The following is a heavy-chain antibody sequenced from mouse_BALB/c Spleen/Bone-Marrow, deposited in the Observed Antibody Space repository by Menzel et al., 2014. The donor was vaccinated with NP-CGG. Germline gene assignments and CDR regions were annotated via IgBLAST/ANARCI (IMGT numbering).Heavy chain of an antibody. CDR2: IDPGRGSS. Sequence: QVQLKESGPELVKPGASVKMSCKASGYTFTDYVITWVKRRTGQGLEWIGEIDPGRGSSFYNEKSKAKATLTADKSANTAYMQLSSLTSEDSAVYFCARDGNYAAMDYWGQGTSVTVSS. J-gene: IGHJ4*01. CDR3: ARDGNYAAMDY. V-gene: IGHV1-77*01. CDR1: GYTFTDYV. D-gene: IGHD2-1*01.